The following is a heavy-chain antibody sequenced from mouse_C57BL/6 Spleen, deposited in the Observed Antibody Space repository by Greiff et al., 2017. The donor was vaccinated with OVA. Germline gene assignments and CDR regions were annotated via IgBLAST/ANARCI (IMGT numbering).Heavy chain of an antibody. CDR1: GYTFTDYN. Sequence: EVQLQQSGPELVKPGASVKMPCKASGYTFTDYNMDWVKQSPGKSLEWIGDINPNNGGTIYNQKFKGKATLTVDKSSSTAYMELRSLTSEDTAVYYCARGRKTAQATNYFDYWGQGTTLTVSS. J-gene: IGHJ2*01. CDR2: INPNNGGT. V-gene: IGHV1-18*01. D-gene: IGHD3-2*02. CDR3: ARGRKTAQATNYFDY.